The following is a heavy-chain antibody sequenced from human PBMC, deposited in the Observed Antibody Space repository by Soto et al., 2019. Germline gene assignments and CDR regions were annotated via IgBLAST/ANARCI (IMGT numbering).Heavy chain of an antibody. J-gene: IGHJ5*02. CDR1: GFTFSSYA. D-gene: IGHD2-15*01. CDR2: ISYDGSNK. CDR3: AREYCSGGSCYSGWFDP. V-gene: IGHV3-30-3*01. Sequence: GGSLRLSCAASGFTFSSYAMHWVRQAPGKGLEWVAVISYDGSNKYYADSVKGRFTISRDNSKNTLYLQMNSLRAEDTAVYYCAREYCSGGSCYSGWFDPWGQGTPVTVSS.